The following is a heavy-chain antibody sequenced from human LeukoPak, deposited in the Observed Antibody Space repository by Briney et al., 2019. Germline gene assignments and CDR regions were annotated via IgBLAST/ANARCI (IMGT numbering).Heavy chain of an antibody. D-gene: IGHD3-3*01. CDR3: ARGGTSYYDFWSGYYTSYFDY. CDR1: GGSISSYY. J-gene: IGHJ4*02. Sequence: SETLSLTCTVSGGSISSYYWSWIRQPPGKGLEWIGYIYYSGSTNYNPSLKSRVTISVDTSKNQFSLKLSSVTAADTAGYYCARGGTSYYDFWSGYYTSYFDYWGQGTLVTVSS. V-gene: IGHV4-59*01. CDR2: IYYSGST.